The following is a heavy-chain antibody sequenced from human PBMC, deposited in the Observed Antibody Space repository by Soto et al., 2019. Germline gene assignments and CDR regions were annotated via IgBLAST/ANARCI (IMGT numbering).Heavy chain of an antibody. J-gene: IGHJ5*02. Sequence: SETLSLTCTVSGGSMISYYWSWIRQPPGRGLEWIGFIYYAGGTNYNPSLNSRVTISIDKSKNRFSLTVTSVTAADTAMYYCARNGDCTRPGCIVGWFDPWGPGTLVTVSS. V-gene: IGHV4-59*12. D-gene: IGHD2-8*01. CDR1: GGSMISYY. CDR3: ARNGDCTRPGCIVGWFDP. CDR2: IYYAGGT.